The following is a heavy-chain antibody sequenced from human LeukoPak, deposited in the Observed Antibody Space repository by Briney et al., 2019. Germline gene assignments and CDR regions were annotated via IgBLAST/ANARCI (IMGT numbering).Heavy chain of an antibody. D-gene: IGHD3-22*01. CDR2: IIPIFGTA. J-gene: IGHJ1*01. Sequence: EASVKVSCKASRGTFSSYAISWVRQAPGQGLEWMGGIIPIFGTANYAQKFQGRVTITTDESTSTAYMELSSLRSEDTAVYYCARDSDYYDSSGYYQRGEYFQHWGQGTLVTVSS. CDR1: RGTFSSYA. CDR3: ARDSDYYDSSGYYQRGEYFQH. V-gene: IGHV1-69*05.